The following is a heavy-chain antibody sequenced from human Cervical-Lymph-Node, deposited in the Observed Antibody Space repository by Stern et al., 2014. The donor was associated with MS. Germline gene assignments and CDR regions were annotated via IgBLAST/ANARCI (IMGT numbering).Heavy chain of an antibody. Sequence: MQLVQSGAEVKKPGESLKISCKLSGYSFTIYYIAWVRQMPGKGLEWMGVIYPYDPDTTYSPSFQGQVTISADKSITTAYLQWSSLRASDTAMYYCARHVQGFDYWGQGTLVTVSS. CDR2: IYPYDPDT. CDR3: ARHVQGFDY. J-gene: IGHJ4*02. CDR1: GYSFTIYY. V-gene: IGHV5-51*01.